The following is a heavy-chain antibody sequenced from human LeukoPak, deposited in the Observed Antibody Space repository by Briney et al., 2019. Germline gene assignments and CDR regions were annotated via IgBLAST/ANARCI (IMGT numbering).Heavy chain of an antibody. V-gene: IGHV3-33*01. J-gene: IGHJ4*02. CDR2: IWYDGSNK. CDR1: GFTFSSYG. CDR3: ARRGYSYADGYFDY. D-gene: IGHD5-18*01. Sequence: GSLRLSCAASGFTFSSYGMHWVRQAPGKGLEWVAVIWYDGSNKYYADSVKGRFTISRDNSKNTLYLQMYSLRAEDTAVYYCARRGYSYADGYFDYWGQGTLVTVSS.